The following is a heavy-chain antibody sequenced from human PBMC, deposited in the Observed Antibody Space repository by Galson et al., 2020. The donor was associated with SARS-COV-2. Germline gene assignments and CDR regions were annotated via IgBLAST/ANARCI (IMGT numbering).Heavy chain of an antibody. V-gene: IGHV4-31*03. J-gene: IGHJ5*02. CDR2: IYYSGST. D-gene: IGHD3-3*01. Sequence: SETLSLTCTVSGGSISSGGYYWSWIRQHPGKGLEWIGYIYYSGSTYYNPSLKSRVTISVDTSKNQFSLKLSSVTAADTAVYYCARGGKTKMDYDFWSGYPRAGQNWFDPWGQGTLVTVAS. CDR3: ARGGKTKMDYDFWSGYPRAGQNWFDP. CDR1: GGSISSGGYY.